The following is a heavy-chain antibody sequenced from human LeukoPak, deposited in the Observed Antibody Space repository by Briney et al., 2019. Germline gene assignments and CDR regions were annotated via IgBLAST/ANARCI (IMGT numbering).Heavy chain of an antibody. Sequence: GGSLRLSCAASGFTFSNYWVSWVCQAPGKGLEWVANIKQDGSEKHYVDSVKGRFTISRDNAKDSLYLQMNSLRAEDTAVYYCAREWRGSCYFRGQGTLVTVSS. J-gene: IGHJ4*02. CDR2: IKQDGSEK. CDR3: AREWRGSCYF. V-gene: IGHV3-7*01. D-gene: IGHD2-15*01. CDR1: GFTFSNYW.